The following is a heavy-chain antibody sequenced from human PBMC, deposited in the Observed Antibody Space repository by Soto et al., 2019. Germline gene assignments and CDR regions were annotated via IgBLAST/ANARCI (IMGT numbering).Heavy chain of an antibody. CDR3: GKNAGADY. J-gene: IGHJ4*02. D-gene: IGHD2-2*01. CDR1: GFTFSSYG. CDR2: ISSDGSNQ. V-gene: IGHV3-30*18. Sequence: QVQLVESGGGVVQPGRSLRLSCAASGFTFSSYGMYWVRQAPGKGLEWVAKISSDGSNQFYGDSVKGRFTISRDVSKNTLYLQMNSLRSEDTAVYYCGKNAGADYWGQGTLVPVSS.